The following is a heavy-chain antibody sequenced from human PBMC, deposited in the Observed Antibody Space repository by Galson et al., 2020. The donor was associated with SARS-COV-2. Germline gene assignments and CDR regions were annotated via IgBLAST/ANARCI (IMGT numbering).Heavy chain of an antibody. CDR1: GTSISSGSYS. J-gene: IGHJ3*02. CDR3: ARLHYGEYAPEAFDI. Sequence: SKTLSLTCSVSGTSISSGSYSCNWFRQPPGKGLEWIGYISHSGGTYYNPSLKSRVTISGDRSKNQFSFRLSSVTAADTPVYYCARLHYGEYAPEAFDIWGPGTRVTVAS. V-gene: IGHV4-30-2*01. D-gene: IGHD4-17*01. CDR2: ISHSGGT.